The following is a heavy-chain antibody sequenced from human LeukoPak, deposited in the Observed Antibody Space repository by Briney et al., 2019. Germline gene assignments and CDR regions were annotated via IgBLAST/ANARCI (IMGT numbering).Heavy chain of an antibody. CDR3: ARDLGLNQLLSHHFYYYYYYMDV. CDR1: GGTFSSYA. J-gene: IGHJ6*03. D-gene: IGHD2-2*01. V-gene: IGHV1-69*05. Sequence: SVKVSCKASGGTFSSYAISWVRQAPGQGLECMGGIIPIFGTANYAQKFQGRVTITTDESTSTAYMELSSLRSEDTAVYYCARDLGLNQLLSHHFYYYYYYMDVWGKGTTVTVSS. CDR2: IIPIFGTA.